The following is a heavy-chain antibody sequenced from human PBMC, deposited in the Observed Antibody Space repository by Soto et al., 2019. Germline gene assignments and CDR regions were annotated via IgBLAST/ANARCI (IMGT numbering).Heavy chain of an antibody. J-gene: IGHJ4*02. Sequence: PGGSLSLSCAASGFTFSSYAMGWVRQGPGKGLEWVAVVSIGGSTHYADSVRGRFTISRDNPKNTLSLQMNSLTAEDTAVYFCAKRRGAGGHFDYWGQGALVTVSS. CDR2: VSIGGST. V-gene: IGHV3-23*01. CDR3: AKRRGAGGHFDY. CDR1: GFTFSSYA. D-gene: IGHD2-15*01.